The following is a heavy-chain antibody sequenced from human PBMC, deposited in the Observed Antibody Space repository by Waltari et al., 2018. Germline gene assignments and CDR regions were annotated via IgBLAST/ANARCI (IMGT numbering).Heavy chain of an antibody. CDR1: YWSISSRSYY. V-gene: IGHV4-39*07. Sequence: QQESGPSLVKPSETLSLTCTVSYWSISSRSYYWGWIRLAPGKGLEWIGHIYYSGSSYHNPSLKSRITMSVDSSKNQCSLTLSSVTAADTAVYYCARVLIRTSGLNFDSWGQGSLVTVSS. CDR2: IYYSGSS. J-gene: IGHJ4*02. CDR3: ARVLIRTSGLNFDS. D-gene: IGHD3-16*01.